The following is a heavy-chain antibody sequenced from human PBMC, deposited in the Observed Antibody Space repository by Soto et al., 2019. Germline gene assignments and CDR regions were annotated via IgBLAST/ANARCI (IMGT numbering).Heavy chain of an antibody. J-gene: IGHJ4*02. V-gene: IGHV6-1*01. CDR3: ARTSGYFDS. CDR1: GDSVSSISAA. Sequence: QVQLQQSGPGLVKPSQTLSLTCAISGDSVSSISAAWNWIRQSPSRGLEWLGRTYYRSKWYNEYEVAVRSRIAINPDTSRKQFSLQLDSVTPEDTAVYYCARTSGYFDSWGQGSLVTVSS. CDR2: TYYRSKWYN. D-gene: IGHD6-19*01.